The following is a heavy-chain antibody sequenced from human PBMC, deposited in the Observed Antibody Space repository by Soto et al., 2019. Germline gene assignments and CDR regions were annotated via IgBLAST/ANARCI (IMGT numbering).Heavy chain of an antibody. Sequence: PGESLKISCKGSGYKFTTYWIGWVRQMPEKGLEWMGIIYPGDSDTRYSPSFQGQVTISADKSISTAYLQWSGLKASDTAIYYCARLGDYPLYSLAPLGAVAGTTGVEREDWFDPWGQGTLVTVSS. V-gene: IGHV5-51*01. J-gene: IGHJ5*02. CDR3: ARLGDYPLYSLAPLGAVAGTTGVEREDWFDP. D-gene: IGHD6-19*01. CDR1: GYKFTTYW. CDR2: IYPGDSDT.